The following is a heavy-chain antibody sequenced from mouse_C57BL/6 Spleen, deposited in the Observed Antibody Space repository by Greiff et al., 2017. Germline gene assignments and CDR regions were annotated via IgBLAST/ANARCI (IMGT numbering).Heavy chain of an antibody. D-gene: IGHD2-1*01. CDR3: ARGRGNYGGDYAMDY. V-gene: IGHV1-53*01. Sequence: QVQLQQPGTELVKPGASVKLSCKASGYTFTSYWMHWVKQRPGQGLEWIGNINPSNGGTNYNEKFKSKATLTVDKSSSTAYMQLSSLTSEDSAVXYCARGRGNYGGDYAMDYWGQGTSVTVSS. J-gene: IGHJ4*01. CDR2: INPSNGGT. CDR1: GYTFTSYW.